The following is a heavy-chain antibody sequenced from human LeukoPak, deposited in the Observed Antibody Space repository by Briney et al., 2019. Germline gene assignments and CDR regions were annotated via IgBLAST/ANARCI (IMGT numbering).Heavy chain of an antibody. CDR3: ASNPRRSAAYYYYGMDV. J-gene: IGHJ6*02. CDR1: GYTFPSYF. CDR2: INPTGGST. V-gene: IGHV1-46*01. Sequence: ASVKVSCKASGYTFPSYFMHWVRQAPGQGLEWMGIINPTGGSTTYAQKFQGRVTITADESTSTAYVELSSLRSEDTAVYYCASNPRRSAAYYYYGMDVWGQGTTVTVSS. D-gene: IGHD3-3*01.